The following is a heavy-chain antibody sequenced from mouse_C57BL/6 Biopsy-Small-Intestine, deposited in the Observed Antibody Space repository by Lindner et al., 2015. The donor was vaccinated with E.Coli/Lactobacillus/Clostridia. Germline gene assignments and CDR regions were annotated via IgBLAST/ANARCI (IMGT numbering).Heavy chain of an antibody. CDR1: GYTFTNYL. V-gene: IGHV1-54*01. CDR3: VGTSNYVCFAY. D-gene: IGHD2-5*01. CDR2: INPGSNIT. Sequence: VQLQESGAELVRPGTSVEVSCKASGYTFTNYLIDWVKQRPGQGLEWIGVINPGSNITNYNEKFTGKATLTADKSSATAYIQLSSLTSEDSAVYFCVGTSNYVCFAYWGQGTLVTVSA. J-gene: IGHJ3*01.